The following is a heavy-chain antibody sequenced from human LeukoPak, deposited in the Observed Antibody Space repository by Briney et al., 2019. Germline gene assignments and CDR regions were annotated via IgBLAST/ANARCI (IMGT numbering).Heavy chain of an antibody. CDR3: ARDRSGYYFDY. Sequence: SETLSLTCTVSGGSISSYYWSWIRQPPGKGLEWIGYIYYSGSTNYNPSLKSRVTISVDTSKNQFSLKLSSVTAADTAVYYCARDRSGYYFDYWGQGTLVTASS. J-gene: IGHJ4*02. V-gene: IGHV4-59*01. D-gene: IGHD3-9*01. CDR1: GGSISSYY. CDR2: IYYSGST.